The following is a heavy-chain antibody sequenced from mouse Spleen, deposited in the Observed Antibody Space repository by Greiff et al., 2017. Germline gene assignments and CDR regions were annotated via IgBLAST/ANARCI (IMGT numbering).Heavy chain of an antibody. V-gene: IGHV1-22*01. CDR1: GYTFTDYN. J-gene: IGHJ4*01. Sequence: EVQLVESGPELVKPGASVKMSCKASGYTFTDYNMHWVKQSHGKSLEWIGYINPNNGGTSYNQKFKGKATLTVNKSSSTAYMELRSLTSEDSAVYYCARSDGSSYYAMDYWGQGTSVTVSS. CDR3: ARSDGSSYYAMDY. D-gene: IGHD1-1*01. CDR2: INPNNGGT.